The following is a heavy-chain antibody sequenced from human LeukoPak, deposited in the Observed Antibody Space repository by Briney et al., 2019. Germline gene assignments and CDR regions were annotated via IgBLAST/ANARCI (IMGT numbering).Heavy chain of an antibody. Sequence: SETLSLICAVSGGSISSGGYSWSWIRQPPGKGLEWIGYIYHSGSTYYNPSLKSRVTISVDRSKNQFSLKLSSVTAADTAVYYCASGGYYFDYWGQGTLVTVSS. V-gene: IGHV4-30-2*01. CDR3: ASGGYYFDY. J-gene: IGHJ4*02. CDR1: GGSISSGGYS. D-gene: IGHD3-16*01. CDR2: IYHSGST.